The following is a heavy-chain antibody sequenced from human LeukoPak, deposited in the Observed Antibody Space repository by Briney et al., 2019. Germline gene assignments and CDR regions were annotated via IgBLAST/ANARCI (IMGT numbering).Heavy chain of an antibody. D-gene: IGHD1-1*01. J-gene: IGHJ6*03. CDR2: IYYSGST. CDR1: GGSISSYY. CDR3: ARYQLEPREPSVYYYMDV. Sequence: SETLSLTCTVSGGSISSYYWGWIRQPPGKGLEWIGYIYYSGSTNYNPSLKSRVTISVDTSKNQFSLKLSSVTAADTAVYYCARYQLEPREPSVYYYMDVWGKGTTVTVSS. V-gene: IGHV4-59*08.